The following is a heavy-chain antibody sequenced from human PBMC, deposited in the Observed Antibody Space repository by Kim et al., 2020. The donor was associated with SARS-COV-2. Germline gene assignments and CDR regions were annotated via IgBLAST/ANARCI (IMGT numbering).Heavy chain of an antibody. D-gene: IGHD3-10*01. CDR3: ASFGSGSP. Sequence: SETLSLTCAASGGSISSTDYYWVWIRQPPGKGLEWIGSIYHSGSTYYKPSLKSRVTISADTAKNQILLKLASVTAADTAVYYCASFGSGSPWGKGTLVT. V-gene: IGHV4-39*01. CDR1: GGSISSTDYY. CDR2: IYHSGST. J-gene: IGHJ5*02.